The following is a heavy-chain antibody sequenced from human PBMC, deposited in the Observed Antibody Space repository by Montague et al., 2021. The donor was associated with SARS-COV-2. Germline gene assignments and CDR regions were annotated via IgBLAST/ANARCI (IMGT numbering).Heavy chain of an antibody. CDR3: ATRTPWGGPESGPWYYDSSGYTLGAFDI. V-gene: IGHV4-39*06. CDR1: GGSISSSSYY. CDR2: IYYSGST. Sequence: SETLSLTCTVSGGSISSSSYYWGWIRQPPGKGLEWIGSIYYSGSTYYNPSLKSRVTISVDTSKNQFPLKLSSVTAADTAVYYCATRTPWGGPESGPWYYDSSGYTLGAFDIWGQGTMVTVSS. J-gene: IGHJ3*02. D-gene: IGHD3-22*01.